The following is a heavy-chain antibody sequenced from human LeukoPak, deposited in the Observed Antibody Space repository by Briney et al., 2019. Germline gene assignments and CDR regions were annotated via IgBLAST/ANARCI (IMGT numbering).Heavy chain of an antibody. CDR1: GGSISSSSNY. CDR3: ARQPYVWGSYRQSYYFDY. V-gene: IGHV4-39*07. J-gene: IGHJ4*02. Sequence: SETLSLTCTVSGGSISSSSNYWGWIRQPPGKGLEWIGNIFFSGSTYYNPSLKSRVTISVDTSKNKFSLNLSSVTAADTAVYYCARQPYVWGSYRQSYYFDYWGQGTLVTVSS. CDR2: IFFSGST. D-gene: IGHD3-16*02.